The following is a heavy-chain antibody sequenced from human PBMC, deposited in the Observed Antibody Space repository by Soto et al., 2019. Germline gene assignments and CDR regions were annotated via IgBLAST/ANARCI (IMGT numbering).Heavy chain of an antibody. Sequence: QVQLVQSGAEVKKPGASVKVSCKASGYTFTSYGISWVRQAPGQGLEWMGWISAYNGNTNYAQKIQGRVTMTTDTSTSTAYTELRSLIYYGTAVYYCARGTTVETGNDWGQGTLVTVSS. CDR2: ISAYNGNT. V-gene: IGHV1-18*01. CDR1: GYTFTSYG. CDR3: ARGTTVETGND. D-gene: IGHD4-17*01. J-gene: IGHJ4*02.